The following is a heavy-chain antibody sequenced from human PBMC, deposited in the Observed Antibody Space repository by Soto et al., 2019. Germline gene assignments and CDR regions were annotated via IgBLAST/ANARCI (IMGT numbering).Heavy chain of an antibody. J-gene: IGHJ4*02. CDR1: GFTFSSYG. CDR2: ISYDGSNK. V-gene: IGHV3-30*03. Sequence: GGSLRLSCAASGFTFSSYGMHWVRQAPGKGLEWVAVISYDGSNKYYADSVKGRFTISRDDSKNTLYLQMNSLKTEDTAVYYCTTDEGSSSSRGFDYWGQGTLVTVSS. CDR3: TTDEGSSSSRGFDY. D-gene: IGHD6-6*01.